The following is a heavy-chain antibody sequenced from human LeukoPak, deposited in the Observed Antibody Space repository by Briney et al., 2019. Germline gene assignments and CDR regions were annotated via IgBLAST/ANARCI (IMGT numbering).Heavy chain of an antibody. J-gene: IGHJ5*02. V-gene: IGHV3-66*01. CDR2: IYSGGST. Sequence: GGSLRLSCAASGFTVSGNYMTWVRQVSGKGLEWVSVIYSGGSTYYTDSVQGRFSISRDNSQNTLYLQMNSLRVEDTAVYYCARRFNFQVTLVVGALYPWGQGTLVTVSS. CDR3: ARRFNFQVTLVVGALYP. CDR1: GFTVSGNY. D-gene: IGHD1-26*01.